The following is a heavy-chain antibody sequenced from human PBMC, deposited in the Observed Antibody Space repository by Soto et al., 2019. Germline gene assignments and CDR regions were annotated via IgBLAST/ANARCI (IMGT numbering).Heavy chain of an antibody. CDR1: GFTFSSYG. Sequence: PGGSLRLSCAASGFTFSSYGMHWVRQAPGKGLEWVAVISYDGSNKYYADSVKGRFTISRDNSKNTLYLQMNSLRAEDTAVYYCATDIVQFFVFDYWGQGTLVTVSS. V-gene: IGHV3-30*03. D-gene: IGHD2-8*01. CDR2: ISYDGSNK. CDR3: ATDIVQFFVFDY. J-gene: IGHJ4*02.